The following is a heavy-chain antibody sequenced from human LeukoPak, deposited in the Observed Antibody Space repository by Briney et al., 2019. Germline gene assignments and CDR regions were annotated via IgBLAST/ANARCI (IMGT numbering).Heavy chain of an antibody. V-gene: IGHV3-23*01. CDR2: ITISAGST. Sequence: GGSLRLSCAASGFTFSNYAMTWVRQAPGKGLEWVSTITISAGSTYYAASVKGRFTISRDNSKNTLYLQMYSLRDRVTAVDYCADAAYDILTGLFDYWGQGTLVTVSS. D-gene: IGHD3-9*01. J-gene: IGHJ4*02. CDR1: GFTFSNYA. CDR3: ADAAYDILTGLFDY.